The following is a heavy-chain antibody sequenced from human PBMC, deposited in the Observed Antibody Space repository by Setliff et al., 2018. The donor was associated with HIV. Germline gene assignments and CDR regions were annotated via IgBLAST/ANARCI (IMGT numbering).Heavy chain of an antibody. V-gene: IGHV4-34*01. J-gene: IGHJ3*01. CDR1: GRSFSGYY. D-gene: IGHD7-27*01. Sequence: KTSETLSLTCAVYGRSFSGYYWNWIRQSPGKGLEWIGEINHSGGTNYNPSLKSRVTMSIDTSKNQFSLNVSSMTAADTAVYYCARGWGHDGFDFWGQGTMVTVSS. CDR3: ARGWGHDGFDF. CDR2: INHSGGT.